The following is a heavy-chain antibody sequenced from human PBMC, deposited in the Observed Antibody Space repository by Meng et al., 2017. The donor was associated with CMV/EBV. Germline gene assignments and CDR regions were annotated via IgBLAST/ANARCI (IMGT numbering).Heavy chain of an antibody. CDR1: GFTFSGSA. CDR2: IRSKANSYAT. Sequence: GGPLRLSCAASGFTFSGSAMHWVRQASGKGLEWVGRIRSKANSYATAYAASVKGRFTISRDDSKNTAYLQMNSLKTEDTAVYYCTRLAPVDCSSTSCYSPIGYYYGMDVWGQGTTVTVSS. D-gene: IGHD2-2*01. CDR3: TRLAPVDCSSTSCYSPIGYYYGMDV. V-gene: IGHV3-73*01. J-gene: IGHJ6*02.